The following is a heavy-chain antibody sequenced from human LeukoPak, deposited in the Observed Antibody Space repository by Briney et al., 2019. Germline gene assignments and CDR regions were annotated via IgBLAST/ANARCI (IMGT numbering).Heavy chain of an antibody. D-gene: IGHD6-19*01. CDR3: ARAPGRQWLVPYYYYGMDV. J-gene: IGHJ6*02. CDR1: GYTFTGYY. Sequence: ASVKVSCKASGYTFTGYYMQWVRQAPGQGLEWMGWINPNSGGTNYAQKFQGWVTMTRDTSISTAYMELSRLRSDDTAVYYCARAPGRQWLVPYYYYGMDVWGQGTTVTVSS. V-gene: IGHV1-2*04. CDR2: INPNSGGT.